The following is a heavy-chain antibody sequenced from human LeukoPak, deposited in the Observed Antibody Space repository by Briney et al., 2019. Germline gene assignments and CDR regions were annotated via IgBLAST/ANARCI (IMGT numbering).Heavy chain of an antibody. CDR1: GFTFSSYA. CDR2: ITGGGSTT. V-gene: IGHV3-23*01. D-gene: IGHD6-13*01. CDR3: ARESPVAATGRSWFDP. Sequence: PGVSLRLSCAASGFTFSSYAMSWVRQAPGKGLEWVSTITGGGSTTYYADSVKGRFTISRDNSKNTLYLQMNSLRAEDTALYYCARESPVAATGRSWFDPWGQGTLVTVSS. J-gene: IGHJ5*02.